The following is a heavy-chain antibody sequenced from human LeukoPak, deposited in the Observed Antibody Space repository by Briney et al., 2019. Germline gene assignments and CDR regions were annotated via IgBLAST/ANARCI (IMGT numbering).Heavy chain of an antibody. CDR3: ARGLVGPYY. CDR2: IYTSGST. D-gene: IGHD1-26*01. Sequence: SETLSLTCTVSGGSISSGGYYWSWIRQPAGKGLGWIGRIYTSGSTNYNPSLKSRVTISVDTSKNQFSLKLSSVTAADTAVYYCARGLVGPYYWGQGTLVTVSS. V-gene: IGHV4-61*02. J-gene: IGHJ4*02. CDR1: GGSISSGGYY.